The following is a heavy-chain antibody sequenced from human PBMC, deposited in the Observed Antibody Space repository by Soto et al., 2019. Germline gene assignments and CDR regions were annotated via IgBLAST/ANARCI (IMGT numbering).Heavy chain of an antibody. CDR1: GGSITTNW. CDR2: IYHSGTT. D-gene: IGHD6-19*01. CDR3: ARHIAVLRTRGFDY. V-gene: IGHV4-4*02. J-gene: IGHJ4*02. Sequence: QVHLQESGPGLVKPSGTLSLTCAVSGGSITTNWWSWVRQPPGKGLEWIGEIYHSGTTNYNPSLRGRVTLSVDKSNNQFSLNLNSVTAADSAIYYCARHIAVLRTRGFDYWGQGNLVTVSS.